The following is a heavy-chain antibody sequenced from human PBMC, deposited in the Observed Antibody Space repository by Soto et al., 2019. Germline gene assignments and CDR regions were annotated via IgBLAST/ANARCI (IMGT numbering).Heavy chain of an antibody. CDR1: GYSFTSYW. CDR2: IYPGDSDT. Sequence: PGESLKISCKGSGYSFTSYWIGWVRQMPGKGLEWMGIIYPGDSDTRYSPSFQGQVTISADKSISTAYLQWSSLKASNTAMYYCARQGYSSSWSDAFDIWGQGTMVTVSS. J-gene: IGHJ3*02. CDR3: ARQGYSSSWSDAFDI. V-gene: IGHV5-51*01. D-gene: IGHD6-13*01.